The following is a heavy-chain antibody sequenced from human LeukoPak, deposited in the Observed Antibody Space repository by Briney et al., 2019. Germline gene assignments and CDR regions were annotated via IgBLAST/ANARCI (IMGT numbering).Heavy chain of an antibody. D-gene: IGHD3-9*01. CDR2: IKHSGST. J-gene: IGHJ4*02. CDR1: GGSFSGYY. V-gene: IGHV4-34*01. CDR3: ARIRYFDPFDY. Sequence: SETLSLTCAVYGGSFSGYYWSWIRQPPGKGLEWIGEIKHSGSTNYNPSLKSRVTISVDTSKNQFSLKLSSVTAADTAVYYCARIRYFDPFDYWGQGTLVTVSS.